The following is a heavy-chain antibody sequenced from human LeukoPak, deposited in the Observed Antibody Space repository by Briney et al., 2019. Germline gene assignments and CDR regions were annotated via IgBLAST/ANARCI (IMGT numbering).Heavy chain of an antibody. V-gene: IGHV3-7*05. CDR3: ARDRRGGGSPTLFDY. CDR1: GFTFSRYW. CDR2: IKQDGSEK. D-gene: IGHD1-26*01. Sequence: GGSLRLSCAASGFTFSRYWMSWVRQAPGKGLEWVANIKQDGSEKYYVDSVKGRFTIFRDNAKNSLYLQMNSLRAEDTAVYYCARDRRGGGSPTLFDYWGQGTLVTVSS. J-gene: IGHJ4*02.